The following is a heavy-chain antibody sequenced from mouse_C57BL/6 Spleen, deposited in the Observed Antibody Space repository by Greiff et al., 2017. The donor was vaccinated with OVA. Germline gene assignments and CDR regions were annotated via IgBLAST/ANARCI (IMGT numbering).Heavy chain of an antibody. Sequence: VKLMESGGGLVKPGGSLKLSCAASGFTFSSYAMSWVRQTPEKRLEWVATISDGGSYTYYPDNVKGRFTISRDNAKNNLYLQMSHLKSEDTAMYYCARDYFDDWGQGTTLTVSS. V-gene: IGHV5-4*01. J-gene: IGHJ2*01. CDR2: ISDGGSYT. CDR1: GFTFSSYA. CDR3: ARDYFDD.